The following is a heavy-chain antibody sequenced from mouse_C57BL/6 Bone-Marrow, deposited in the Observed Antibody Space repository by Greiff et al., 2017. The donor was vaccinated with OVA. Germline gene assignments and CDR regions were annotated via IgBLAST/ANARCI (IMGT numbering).Heavy chain of an antibody. V-gene: IGHV3-6*01. J-gene: IGHJ3*01. CDR2: ISYDGSN. CDR1: GYSITSGYY. Sequence: EVQLVESGPGLVKPSQSLSLTCSVTGYSITSGYYWNWIRQFPGNKLEWMGYISYDGSNNYNPSLKNRISITRDTSKNQFFLKLNSVTTEDTATYYCARDDDWDRFAYWGQGTLVTVSA. D-gene: IGHD4-1*01. CDR3: ARDDDWDRFAY.